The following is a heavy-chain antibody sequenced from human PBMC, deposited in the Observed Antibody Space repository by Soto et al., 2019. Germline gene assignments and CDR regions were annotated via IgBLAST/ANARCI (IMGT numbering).Heavy chain of an antibody. Sequence: VVSLRLSCAVSGFTFSSYARSWVRQAPGKGLEWVSGISGSGGSTYSADSVKGRFTISRDNSKNTLYLQMNSLRVEDTAVYYCAKDRKSGSGWYWDYWGQGTLVTVSX. D-gene: IGHD6-19*01. V-gene: IGHV3-23*01. CDR1: GFTFSSYA. CDR3: AKDRKSGSGWYWDY. J-gene: IGHJ4*02. CDR2: ISGSGGST.